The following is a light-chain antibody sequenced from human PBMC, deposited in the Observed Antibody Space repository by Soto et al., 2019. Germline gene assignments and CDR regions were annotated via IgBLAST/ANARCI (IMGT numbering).Light chain of an antibody. Sequence: QSALTQPPSASGSPGQSGTISCTGTSSDVGGYNYVSWYQQHPGKAPKLMIYEVTKRPSGVPDRFSGSKSGNTASLTVSGLQAEDEADYYCSSYAGSDNLIVVFGGGTKLTVL. CDR1: SSDVGGYNY. J-gene: IGLJ2*01. V-gene: IGLV2-8*01. CDR3: SSYAGSDNLIVV. CDR2: EVT.